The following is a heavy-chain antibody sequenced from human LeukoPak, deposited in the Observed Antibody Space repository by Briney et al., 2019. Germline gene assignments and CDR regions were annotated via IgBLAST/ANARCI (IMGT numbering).Heavy chain of an antibody. CDR2: IRYDGSNK. CDR1: GFTFSSYD. D-gene: IGHD6-13*01. V-gene: IGHV3-30*02. J-gene: IGHJ4*02. Sequence: PGGSLRLSCEASGFTFSSYDMSCVRQAPGKGLEWVAFIRYDGSNKYYADSVKGRFTISRDNSKNTLYLQMNSLRAEDTAVYYCARDIIAAAGIGRVGEFDYWGQGTLVTVSS. CDR3: ARDIIAAAGIGRVGEFDY.